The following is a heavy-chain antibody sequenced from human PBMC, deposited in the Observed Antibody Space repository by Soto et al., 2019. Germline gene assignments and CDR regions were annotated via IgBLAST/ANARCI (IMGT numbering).Heavy chain of an antibody. CDR3: ARIQLVEWFFINVGVYDMDV. V-gene: IGHV3-48*02. D-gene: IGHD3-3*01. CDR1: GFSLSDYA. Sequence: GGSLRLSCVASGFSLSDYAVNWVRQAPGKGLEWVSFISSDSRTIYYADSVEGRFTVSRDNARNSVSLQMDSLRDEDAAVYYCARIQLVEWFFINVGVYDMDVWGQGTPVTVSS. J-gene: IGHJ6*02. CDR2: ISSDSRTI.